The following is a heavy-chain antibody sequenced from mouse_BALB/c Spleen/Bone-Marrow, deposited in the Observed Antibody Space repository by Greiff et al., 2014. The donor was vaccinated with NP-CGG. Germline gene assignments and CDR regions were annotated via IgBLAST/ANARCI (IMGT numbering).Heavy chain of an antibody. CDR3: ARDDYGPDY. V-gene: IGHV1-80*01. Sequence: VQLQQSGAELVRPGSSVKISCKASGYAFSSFWMNWVKQRPGQGLEWIGQIYPGDGETNYNGKFKGKATLTADKSSSTAYMQLSSLTSGDSAVYFCARDDYGPDYWGQGTTLTVSS. CDR1: GYAFSSFW. CDR2: IYPGDGET. J-gene: IGHJ2*01. D-gene: IGHD2-4*01.